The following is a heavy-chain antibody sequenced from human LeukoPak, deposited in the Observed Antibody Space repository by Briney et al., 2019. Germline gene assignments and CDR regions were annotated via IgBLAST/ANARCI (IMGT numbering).Heavy chain of an antibody. CDR2: TRNKANSYTT. CDR1: GFTFSDHY. D-gene: IGHD1-26*01. CDR3: ARVARPLPDY. J-gene: IGHJ4*02. V-gene: IGHV3-72*01. Sequence: PGGSLRLSCAASGFTFSDHYMDWVRQAPGKGLEWAGRTRNKANSYTTEYAASVKGRFTISRDDSKNSLYLQMNSLKTEDTALYYCARVARPLPDYWGQGTLVTVSS.